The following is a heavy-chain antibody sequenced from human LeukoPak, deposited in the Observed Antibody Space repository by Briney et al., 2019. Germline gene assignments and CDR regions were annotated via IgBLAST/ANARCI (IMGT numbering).Heavy chain of an antibody. D-gene: IGHD3-10*01. V-gene: IGHV4-34*01. J-gene: IGHJ6*03. CDR1: GGSFSGYY. Sequence: SETLSLTCAVYGGSFSGYYWSWIRQPPGKGLEWIGEINHSGSTNYNPSLKSRVTISVDTSKNQFSLKLSSVTAADTAVYYCASHRRVRGVTYYYYYYMDVWGKGTTVTVSS. CDR3: ASHRRVRGVTYYYYYYMDV. CDR2: INHSGST.